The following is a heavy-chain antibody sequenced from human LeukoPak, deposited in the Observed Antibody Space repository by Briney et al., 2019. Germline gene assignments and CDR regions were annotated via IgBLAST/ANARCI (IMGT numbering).Heavy chain of an antibody. CDR2: IYYSGST. CDR1: GGSISGYY. J-gene: IGHJ6*03. Sequence: SETLSLTCTVSGGSISGYYWSWIRQPPGKGLEWIGYIYYSGSTSYNPSLKSRVTISVDTSKNQFSLKLSSVTAADTAVYYCARGQRGYSYGSMDVWGKGTTVTVSS. V-gene: IGHV4-59*12. CDR3: ARGQRGYSYGSMDV. D-gene: IGHD5-18*01.